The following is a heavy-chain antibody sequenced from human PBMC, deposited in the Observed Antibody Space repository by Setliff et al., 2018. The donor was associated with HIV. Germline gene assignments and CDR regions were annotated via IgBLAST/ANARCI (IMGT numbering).Heavy chain of an antibody. J-gene: IGHJ6*03. D-gene: IGHD6-19*01. CDR1: GGSISSYY. Sequence: SETLSLTCTVSGGSISSYYWSWIRQPPGKGLEWIGYIYYSGSTNYNPSLKSRVTISVDTSKNQFSLKLSSVTAADTAVYYCARELYSSGWGDYYYYYMDVWGKGTTVTVSS. V-gene: IGHV4-59*01. CDR2: IYYSGST. CDR3: ARELYSSGWGDYYYYYMDV.